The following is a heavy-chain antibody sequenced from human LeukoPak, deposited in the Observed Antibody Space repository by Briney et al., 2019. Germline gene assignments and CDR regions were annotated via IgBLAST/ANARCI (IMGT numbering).Heavy chain of an antibody. Sequence: GGSLRLSCAASGFTFSSYGVHWVRQAPGKGLEWVAVISYDGSNKYYADSVKGRFTISRDNSKNTLYLQMNSLRAEDTGVYYCANPEYYSDAFDIWGQGTMVTVSS. CDR3: ANPEYYSDAFDI. CDR1: GFTFSSYG. CDR2: ISYDGSNK. V-gene: IGHV3-30*18. D-gene: IGHD2/OR15-2a*01. J-gene: IGHJ3*02.